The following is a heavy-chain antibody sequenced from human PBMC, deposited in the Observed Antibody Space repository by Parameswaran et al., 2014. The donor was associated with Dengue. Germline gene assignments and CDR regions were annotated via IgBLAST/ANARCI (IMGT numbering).Heavy chain of an antibody. CDR3: ARDARVEWEPQEADP. Sequence: WVRQAPGQGLEWMAWISTYNANTNYAQKFQGRVSVTTDTAKNTAYLELTNLRDDDTAVYYCARDARVEWEPQEADPWGQGTLVTVSS. V-gene: IGHV1-18*01. CDR2: ISTYNANT. J-gene: IGHJ5*02. D-gene: IGHD1-26*01.